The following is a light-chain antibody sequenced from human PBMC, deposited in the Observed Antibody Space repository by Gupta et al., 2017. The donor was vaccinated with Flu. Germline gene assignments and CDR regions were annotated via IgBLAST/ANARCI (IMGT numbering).Light chain of an antibody. CDR2: DAS. J-gene: IGKJ5*01. CDR3: QQYSDWPPIT. V-gene: IGKV3-15*01. Sequence: EIVMTQSPDTLSVSLGERATLSCRASQSVSSKLAWYQQKPGQAPRLLIYDASTRATGIPARFSGSGSGAEFTLTISSLQSEDVAVYYCQQYSDWPPITFGQGTRLEIK. CDR1: QSVSSK.